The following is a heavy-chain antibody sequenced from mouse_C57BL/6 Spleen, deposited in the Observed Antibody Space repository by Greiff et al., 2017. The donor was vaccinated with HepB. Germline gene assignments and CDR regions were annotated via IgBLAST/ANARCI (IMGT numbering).Heavy chain of an antibody. CDR1: GYSITSDY. J-gene: IGHJ1*03. Sequence: EVQRVESGPGLAKPSQTLSLTCSVTGYSITSDYWNWIRKFPGNKLEYMGYISYSGSTYYNPSLKSRISITRDTSKNQYYLQLNSVTTEDTATYYCARFGITTVVAPYWYFDVWGTGTTVTVSS. CDR3: ARFGITTVVAPYWYFDV. CDR2: ISYSGST. D-gene: IGHD1-1*01. V-gene: IGHV3-8*01.